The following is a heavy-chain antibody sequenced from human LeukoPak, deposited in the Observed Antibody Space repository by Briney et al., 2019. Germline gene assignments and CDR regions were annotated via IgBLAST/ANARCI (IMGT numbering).Heavy chain of an antibody. CDR3: ARRYCSGGSCYSRYYYYYCMDV. CDR2: ISYSGST. CDR1: GGSISSSSYY. J-gene: IGHJ6*03. Sequence: SETLSLTCTVSGGSISSSSYYWGWIRQPPGKGLEWIGSISYSGSTYYNPTLKSRVTMSVDTSKNQFSLKLSSVTAADTAVYYCARRYCSGGSCYSRYYYYYCMDVWGKGTTVTISS. D-gene: IGHD2-15*01. V-gene: IGHV4-39*01.